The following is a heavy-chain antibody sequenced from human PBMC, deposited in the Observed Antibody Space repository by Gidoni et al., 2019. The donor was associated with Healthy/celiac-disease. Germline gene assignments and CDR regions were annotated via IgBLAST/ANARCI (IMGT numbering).Heavy chain of an antibody. CDR1: VGSISSSSYY. J-gene: IGHJ3*02. CDR2: IYYSGST. Sequence: QLQLQESRPGLVKPSETLSPTCPVAVGSISSSSYYWVWIRQPPGKGLEWIGSIYYSGSTYYHPSLKSRVTISVDTSKNQFSLKRSSVTAADTAVYYCARAFDIWGQGTMVTVSS. CDR3: ARAFDI. V-gene: IGHV4-39*01.